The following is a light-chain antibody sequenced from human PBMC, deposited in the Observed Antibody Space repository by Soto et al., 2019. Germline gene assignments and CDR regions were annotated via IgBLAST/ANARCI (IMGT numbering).Light chain of an antibody. V-gene: IGKV1-5*03. J-gene: IGKJ2*01. CDR3: QQYNSYPYT. CDR1: QSISSW. CDR2: KAS. Sequence: DIPMTQSPSTLAASVGARVTITCRASQSISSWLAWYQQKPGKAPKLLIYKASSLESGVTSRFSGSGSGTEFTLTISSLQPDDFATYYCQQYNSYPYTFGQGTKLEIK.